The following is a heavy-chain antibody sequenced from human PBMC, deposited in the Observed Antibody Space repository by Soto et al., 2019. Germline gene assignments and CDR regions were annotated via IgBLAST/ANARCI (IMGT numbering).Heavy chain of an antibody. V-gene: IGHV1-18*01. Sequence: QVQLVQSGAEVKKPGASVKVSCKASGYTFTNFGISWVRQAPGQGLEWMGWISAYNGNTNYAQKSXGRVTMTTAPPTSTAYIEVRSLRFDDTSVYYCARGGTPIDSWGLGTLVTVSS. CDR2: ISAYNGNT. CDR3: ARGGTPIDS. J-gene: IGHJ4*02. D-gene: IGHD3-16*01. CDR1: GYTFTNFG.